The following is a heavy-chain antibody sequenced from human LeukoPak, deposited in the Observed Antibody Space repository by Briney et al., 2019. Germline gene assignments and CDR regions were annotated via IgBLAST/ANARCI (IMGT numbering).Heavy chain of an antibody. CDR1: GGSISSSSYY. V-gene: IGHV4-39*01. CDR2: IYYSGST. CDR3: ARHAWNYVSYWFDP. D-gene: IGHD1-7*01. Sequence: PSETLSLTCTVSGGSISSSSYYWGWIRQPPGKGLEWIGSIYYSGSTYYNPSLKRRVTISVDTSKNQFSLKLSSVTAADTAVYYCARHAWNYVSYWFDPWGQGTLVTVSS. J-gene: IGHJ5*02.